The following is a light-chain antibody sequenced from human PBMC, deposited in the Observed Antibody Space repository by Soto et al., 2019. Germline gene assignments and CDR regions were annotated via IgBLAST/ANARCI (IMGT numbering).Light chain of an antibody. Sequence: DIQMTQSPSTLSASVGDRVTITCRASQSISSWLAWYQQKPGKAPKLLIYKASGLESGVPSRFSGSGSGTDFTLTISGLQPDDFATYYCQQYHTSSITFGQGTRLEIK. J-gene: IGKJ5*01. V-gene: IGKV1-5*03. CDR2: KAS. CDR1: QSISSW. CDR3: QQYHTSSIT.